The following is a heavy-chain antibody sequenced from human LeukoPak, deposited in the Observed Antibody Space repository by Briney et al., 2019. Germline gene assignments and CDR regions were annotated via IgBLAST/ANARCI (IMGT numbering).Heavy chain of an antibody. Sequence: GGSLRLSCAASGFNFNTYEMNWVRQAPGKGLEWVSSISSSNSYIYYTDSVKGRFTISRDNAKNSLFLQMNSLRAEDTAVYYCASSMTTVTPHYYGMDVWGQGTTVTVSS. CDR2: ISSSNSYI. CDR1: GFNFNTYE. V-gene: IGHV3-21*01. CDR3: ASSMTTVTPHYYGMDV. D-gene: IGHD4-17*01. J-gene: IGHJ6*02.